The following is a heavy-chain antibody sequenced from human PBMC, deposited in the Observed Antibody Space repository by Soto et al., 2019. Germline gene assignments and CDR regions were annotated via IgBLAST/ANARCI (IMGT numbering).Heavy chain of an antibody. CDR3: ARREVQGPIDY. CDR2: IYYSGTT. D-gene: IGHD1-26*01. Sequence: QVQLQESGPGLVKPSDTLSLTCAVSGYSISSSNWWGWIRQPPGKGLEWIGYIYYSGTTYYNPSLKRRVTMSVDTSTNQFSLRPTSVTAVDTAVYYCARREVQGPIDYWGQGTLVTVSS. J-gene: IGHJ4*02. V-gene: IGHV4-28*01. CDR1: GYSISSSNW.